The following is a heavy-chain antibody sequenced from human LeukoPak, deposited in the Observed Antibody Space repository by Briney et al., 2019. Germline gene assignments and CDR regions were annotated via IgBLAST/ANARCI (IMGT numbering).Heavy chain of an antibody. D-gene: IGHD6-13*01. Sequence: ASVKASCKASGYTFTSYGISWVRQAPGQGLEWMGWISAYNGNTNYAQKLQGRVTMTTDTSTSTAYMELRSLRSDDTAVYYCARLYDSSSWYYHYYGMDVWGQGTTVTVSS. CDR2: ISAYNGNT. CDR1: GYTFTSYG. J-gene: IGHJ6*02. CDR3: ARLYDSSSWYYHYYGMDV. V-gene: IGHV1-18*01.